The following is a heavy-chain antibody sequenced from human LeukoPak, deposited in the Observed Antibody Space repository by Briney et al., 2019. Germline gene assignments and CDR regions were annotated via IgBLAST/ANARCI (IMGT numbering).Heavy chain of an antibody. Sequence: SETLSLTCAVYGGSFSGYYWSWIRQPPGTGLEWIGSISYTGTTYYNPSLKSRLTISADRSKNQFSLKLTSVTAADTAVYYCARRRIVATIDYWGQGTLVTVSS. CDR3: ARRRIVATIDY. V-gene: IGHV4-34*01. CDR2: ISYTGTT. D-gene: IGHD5-12*01. CDR1: GGSFSGYY. J-gene: IGHJ4*02.